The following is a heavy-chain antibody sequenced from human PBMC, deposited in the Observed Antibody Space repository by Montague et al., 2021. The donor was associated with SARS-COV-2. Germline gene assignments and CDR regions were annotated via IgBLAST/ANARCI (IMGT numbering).Heavy chain of an antibody. Sequence: SETLSLTCAVYGGSFSNYYWAWIRQSPGKRLEWIGEINHTGSTTYNPSLKSRVTISVDTSRNQFSLKLTSVTVADTALYDCAGPFRMGMAGVPLLTWGQGTLVTVSS. V-gene: IGHV4-34*01. CDR3: AGPFRMGMAGVPLLT. CDR2: INHTGST. D-gene: IGHD6-19*01. J-gene: IGHJ5*02. CDR1: GGSFSNYY.